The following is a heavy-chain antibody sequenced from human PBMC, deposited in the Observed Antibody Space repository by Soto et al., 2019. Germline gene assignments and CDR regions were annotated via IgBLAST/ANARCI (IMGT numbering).Heavy chain of an antibody. Sequence: EVALLESGGGLVQPGGSLRLSCVASRFSFSSYEMSWVRQAAGKGLEWVSRVSLTGDRTNYAGSVKGRFTVSRDNFKNTLYLEMDSLRPEDTAIYYCARGGGYCTPTSCAIDSWGRGTPVTVSS. CDR1: RFSFSSYE. CDR2: VSLTGDRT. J-gene: IGHJ4*02. D-gene: IGHD2-8*01. CDR3: ARGGGYCTPTSCAIDS. V-gene: IGHV3-23*01.